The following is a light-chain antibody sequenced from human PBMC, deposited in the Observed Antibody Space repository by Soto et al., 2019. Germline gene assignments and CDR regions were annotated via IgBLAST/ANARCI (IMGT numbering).Light chain of an antibody. CDR1: QSVGNR. J-gene: IGKJ5*01. CDR3: QHYGDSPPIT. V-gene: IGKV3-20*01. CDR2: GAS. Sequence: EIVLTQSPATLTLSRRQSDTLFRRACQSVGNRLAWYQQKPGQAPRLLISGASSRATGIPDRFSGSGSATDFTLTISGLEPEDVAMYYCQHYGDSPPITFGQGTRLEIK.